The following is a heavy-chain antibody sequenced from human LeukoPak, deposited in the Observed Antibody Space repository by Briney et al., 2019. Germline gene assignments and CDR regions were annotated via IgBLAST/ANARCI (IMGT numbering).Heavy chain of an antibody. V-gene: IGHV4-39*07. D-gene: IGHD5-24*01. Sequence: KASETLSLTCTVSGGSISSSSYYWGWLRQPPGKGLEWIGSIYYSGSTYYNPSLKSRVTISVDTSKNQFSLKLSSVTAADTAVYYCASLDGYNTATYYFDYWGQGTLVTVSS. J-gene: IGHJ4*02. CDR1: GGSISSSSYY. CDR3: ASLDGYNTATYYFDY. CDR2: IYYSGST.